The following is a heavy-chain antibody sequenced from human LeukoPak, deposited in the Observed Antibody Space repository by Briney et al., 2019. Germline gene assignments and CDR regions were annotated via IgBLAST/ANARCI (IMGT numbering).Heavy chain of an antibody. CDR3: ARKRQPAAPFDY. Sequence: SQTLSLTCTVSGGSISSGSYYWSWIRQPAGKGLEWIGRIYTSGSTNYNPSLKSRVTISVDTSKNQFSLKLSSVTAADTAVYYCARKRQPAAPFDYWGQGTLVTVSS. D-gene: IGHD2-2*01. J-gene: IGHJ4*02. CDR1: GGSISSGSYY. V-gene: IGHV4-61*02. CDR2: IYTSGST.